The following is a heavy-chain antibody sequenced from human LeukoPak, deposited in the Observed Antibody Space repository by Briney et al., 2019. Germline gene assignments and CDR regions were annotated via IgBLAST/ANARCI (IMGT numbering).Heavy chain of an antibody. J-gene: IGHJ4*02. CDR2: ISGSGGST. D-gene: IGHD6-19*01. V-gene: IGHV3-23*01. Sequence: PGGSLRLSCAASGFTFSSYAMSWVRQAPGKGLEWVSAISGSGGSTYYADSVKGRFTISRDNSKNTLYLQMNSLRAEDTAVYYCAKVGLPVAGKGDYFDYWGQGTLVTVSS. CDR1: GFTFSSYA. CDR3: AKVGLPVAGKGDYFDY.